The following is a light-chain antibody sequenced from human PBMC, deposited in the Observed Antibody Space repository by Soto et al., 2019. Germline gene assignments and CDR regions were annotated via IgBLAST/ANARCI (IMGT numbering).Light chain of an antibody. V-gene: IGKV3-15*01. J-gene: IGKJ2*01. CDR1: QSVSSN. Sequence: EIVMTQSPATLSVSPGERATLSCRASQSVSSNLAWYQQKPGQAPRLLIYGASTRATGIPARFSGSGSGTELTHTISSLQSEDFAVYYCQQYNNWPPMYTFGQGTKLEIK. CDR2: GAS. CDR3: QQYNNWPPMYT.